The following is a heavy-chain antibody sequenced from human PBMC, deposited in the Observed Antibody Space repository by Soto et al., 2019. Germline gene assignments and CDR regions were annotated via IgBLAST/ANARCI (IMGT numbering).Heavy chain of an antibody. CDR2: INHSGST. Sequence: TLSLTCAVYGGSFSGYYWTWIRQPPGTGLEWIGEINHSGSTNYNPSLKSRVTISVDTSKNQFSLKLSSVTAADTAVYYCARDSSGYYGLGTYAYFQHWGQGTLVTVSS. CDR3: ARDSSGYYGLGTYAYFQH. V-gene: IGHV4-34*01. CDR1: GGSFSGYY. D-gene: IGHD3-22*01. J-gene: IGHJ1*01.